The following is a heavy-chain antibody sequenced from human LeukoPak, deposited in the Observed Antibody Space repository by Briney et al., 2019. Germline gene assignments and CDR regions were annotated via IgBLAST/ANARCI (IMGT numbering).Heavy chain of an antibody. CDR2: INHSGST. J-gene: IGHJ4*02. CDR1: GGSFSGYY. Sequence: SETLSLTCAVYGGSFSGYYWSWIRQPPGKGLEWIGEINHSGSTNYNPSLKSRVTISVDTSKNQFSLKLSSVTAADTAVYYCARLQPRYYFDYWGQGTLVTVSS. V-gene: IGHV4-34*01. CDR3: ARLQPRYYFDY. D-gene: IGHD5-18*01.